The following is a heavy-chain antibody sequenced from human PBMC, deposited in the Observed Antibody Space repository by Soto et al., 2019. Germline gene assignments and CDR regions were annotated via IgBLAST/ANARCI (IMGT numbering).Heavy chain of an antibody. J-gene: IGHJ6*02. D-gene: IGHD3-22*01. V-gene: IGHV3-21*01. Sequence: PXGCLRLTCAASRFTFSSYRMNWVRQAPGKGLDWVSSISSSSSYIYYADSVKGRFTISRDNAKNSLYLQMNSLRAEDTAVYYCARDLYYYDSSGYYYGMDVWGQGTTVTVSS. CDR3: ARDLYYYDSSGYYYGMDV. CDR2: ISSSSSYI. CDR1: RFTFSSYR.